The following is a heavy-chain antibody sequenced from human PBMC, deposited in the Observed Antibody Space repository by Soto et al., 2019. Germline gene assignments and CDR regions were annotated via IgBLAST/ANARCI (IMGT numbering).Heavy chain of an antibody. V-gene: IGHV1-69*13. Sequence: SVKVSCKASGGTFSSYAISWVRQAPGQGLEWMGGIIPIFGTANYAQKFQGRVTITADESTSTAYKELSSLRSEDTAVYYCEIYLPFLYYDILTGYYMGYYYYGMDVWGQGTTVTVSS. CDR3: EIYLPFLYYDILTGYYMGYYYYGMDV. J-gene: IGHJ6*02. CDR1: GGTFSSYA. D-gene: IGHD3-9*01. CDR2: IIPIFGTA.